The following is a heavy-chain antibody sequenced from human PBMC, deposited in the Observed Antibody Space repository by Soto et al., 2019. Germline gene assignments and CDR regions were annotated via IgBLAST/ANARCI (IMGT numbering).Heavy chain of an antibody. D-gene: IGHD5-12*01. CDR2: ISSSGSTI. Sequence: EVQLVESGGGLVQPGGSLRLSCAASGFTFSSYEMNWVRQAPGKGLEWVSYISSSGSTIYYADSVKGRFTISRDNAKNSPYLQKNSLRAEDTAVYYCARNIRRWLPSFDYWGQGTLVTVSS. CDR1: GFTFSSYE. J-gene: IGHJ4*02. V-gene: IGHV3-48*03. CDR3: ARNIRRWLPSFDY.